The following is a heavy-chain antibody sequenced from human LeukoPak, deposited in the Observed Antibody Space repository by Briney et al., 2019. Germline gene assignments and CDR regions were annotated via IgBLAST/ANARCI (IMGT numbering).Heavy chain of an antibody. Sequence: GGSLRLSCAASGFTFSSYEMNWVRQAPGKGLEWVSYISGGGRTIYYADSVKGRFTISRDNAKTSLYLQMHSLRAEDTAVYYCARISPPSGLDPGFDYWGQGTLVTVSS. CDR2: ISGGGRTI. J-gene: IGHJ4*02. CDR1: GFTFSSYE. V-gene: IGHV3-48*03. CDR3: ARISPPSGLDPGFDY. D-gene: IGHD2-15*01.